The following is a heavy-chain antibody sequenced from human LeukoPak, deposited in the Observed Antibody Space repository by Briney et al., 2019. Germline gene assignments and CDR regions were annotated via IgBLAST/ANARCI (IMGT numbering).Heavy chain of an antibody. J-gene: IGHJ5*02. D-gene: IGHD6-13*01. Sequence: PSETLSLTCAVYGGSFSGCYWSWIRQPPGKGLEWIGEINHSGSTNYNPSLESRVTISVDTSKNQFSLKLSSVTAADTAVYYCATGGYVGYTSTWYNWFDPWGQGTLVTVSS. V-gene: IGHV4-34*01. CDR2: INHSGST. CDR1: GGSFSGCY. CDR3: ATGGYVGYTSTWYNWFDP.